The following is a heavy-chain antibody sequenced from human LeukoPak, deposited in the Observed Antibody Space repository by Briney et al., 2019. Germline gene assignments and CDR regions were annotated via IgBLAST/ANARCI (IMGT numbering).Heavy chain of an antibody. CDR3: ARAYCGGDCYSRFTYYYYGMDV. J-gene: IGHJ6*02. V-gene: IGHV3-23*01. D-gene: IGHD2-21*02. CDR2: ISGSGGST. Sequence: GGSLRLSCAASGFTFSSYAMSWVRQAPGKGLEWVSAISGSGGSTYYADSVKGRFTISRDNSKNTLYLQMNSLRAEDTAVYYCARAYCGGDCYSRFTYYYYGMDVWGQGTTVTVSS. CDR1: GFTFSSYA.